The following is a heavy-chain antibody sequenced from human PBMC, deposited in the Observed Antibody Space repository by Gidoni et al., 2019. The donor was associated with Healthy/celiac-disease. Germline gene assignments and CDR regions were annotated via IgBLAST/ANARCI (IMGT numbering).Heavy chain of an antibody. CDR3: ARDYYCTNGVCLDAFDI. J-gene: IGHJ3*02. Sequence: QVQLVQSGAEVKKPGSSVKVSCKASGGTFSSYAISWVRQAPGQGLEWMGGIIPIFGTANYAQKFQGRVTITADESTSTAYMELSSLRSEDTAVYYCARDYYCTNGVCLDAFDIWGQGTMVTVSS. D-gene: IGHD2-8*01. V-gene: IGHV1-69*01. CDR1: GGTFSSYA. CDR2: IIPIFGTA.